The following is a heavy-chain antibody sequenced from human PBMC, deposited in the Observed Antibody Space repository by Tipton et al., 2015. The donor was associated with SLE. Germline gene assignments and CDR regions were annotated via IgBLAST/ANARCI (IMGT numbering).Heavy chain of an antibody. CDR3: ARYFYDSSGVCLFDF. D-gene: IGHD3-22*01. J-gene: IGHJ4*02. Sequence: LRLSCTVSGASISSSSYYWAWFRQPPGKGLEWTGSVYYSGSTSYNPSLKSRVTISIDTSKRQFSLQLSSVTAADTAVYYCARYFYDSSGVCLFDFWGQGTLVTVSS. V-gene: IGHV4-39*07. CDR1: GASISSSSYY. CDR2: VYYSGST.